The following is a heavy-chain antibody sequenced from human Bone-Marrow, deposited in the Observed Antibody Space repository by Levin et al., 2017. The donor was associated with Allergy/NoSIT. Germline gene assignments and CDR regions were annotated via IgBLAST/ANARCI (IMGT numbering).Heavy chain of an antibody. CDR3: AKEQDSGWLPYFDY. CDR2: ISGNSGRA. Sequence: GGSLRLSCAASGFTFSSYGMSWVRQAPGKGLDWVSGISGNSGRAIYADSVKGRFTISRDNSKNTLYLEMNNLRVEDTAVYYCAKEQDSGWLPYFDYWGQVSLVTVSS. CDR1: GFTFSSYG. J-gene: IGHJ4*02. D-gene: IGHD3-10*01. V-gene: IGHV3-23*01.